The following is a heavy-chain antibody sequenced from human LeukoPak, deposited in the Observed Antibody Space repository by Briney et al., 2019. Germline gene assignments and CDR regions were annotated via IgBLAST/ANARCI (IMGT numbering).Heavy chain of an antibody. CDR1: GGSFRGYY. J-gene: IGHJ4*02. CDR2: INHSGST. CDR3: ARHVRPLDSMVLGLVNY. V-gene: IGHV4-34*01. D-gene: IGHD3-10*01. Sequence: PSETLSLTCAVYGGSFRGYYWSWIRQPPGKGLEWIGEINHSGSTNYNPSLKSRVTISLVTSMKKFSLKLNSVTAADTAVYYCARHVRPLDSMVLGLVNYWGQGTLVTVSS.